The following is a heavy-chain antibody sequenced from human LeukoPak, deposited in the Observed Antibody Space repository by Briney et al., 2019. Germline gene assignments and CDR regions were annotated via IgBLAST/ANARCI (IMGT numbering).Heavy chain of an antibody. Sequence: GGSLRLSCAASGFTFSSYDMNWVRQAPGEGLEWVSYIRSTSSTVNYADSVKGRFTMSRDNAKKSLYLQMNSLRDEDTAVYYCARGPLGWSDYWGQGTLVTVSS. CDR3: ARGPLGWSDY. CDR2: IRSTSSTV. CDR1: GFTFSSYD. D-gene: IGHD1-26*01. J-gene: IGHJ4*02. V-gene: IGHV3-48*02.